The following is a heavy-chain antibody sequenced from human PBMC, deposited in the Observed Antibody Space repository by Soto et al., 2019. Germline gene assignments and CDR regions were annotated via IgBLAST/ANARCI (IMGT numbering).Heavy chain of an antibody. D-gene: IGHD4-17*01. Sequence: SGGSISNYSWSWIRQPPGKGLEWIGYIYHSGSTYYNPSLKSRVTISVDRSKNQFSLKLSSVTAADTAVYYCARDQGYGGYYYYYGMDVWGQGTTVTVSS. CDR1: GGSISNYS. V-gene: IGHV4-30-2*01. CDR3: ARDQGYGGYYYYYGMDV. J-gene: IGHJ6*02. CDR2: IYHSGST.